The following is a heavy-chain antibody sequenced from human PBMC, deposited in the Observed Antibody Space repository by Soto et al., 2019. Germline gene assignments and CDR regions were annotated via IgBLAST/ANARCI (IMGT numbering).Heavy chain of an antibody. CDR1: GDSINNTYW. CDR3: ARKRSGMDV. V-gene: IGHV4-4*02. CDR2: INHSGST. D-gene: IGHD6-25*01. J-gene: IGHJ6*02. Sequence: SETLSLTCFVSGDSINNTYWWSWVRQAPGKGLEWIGEINHSGSTNYNPSLKSRVTISVDTSKNQFSLKLSSVTAADTAVYYCARKRSGMDVWGQGTTVTVSS.